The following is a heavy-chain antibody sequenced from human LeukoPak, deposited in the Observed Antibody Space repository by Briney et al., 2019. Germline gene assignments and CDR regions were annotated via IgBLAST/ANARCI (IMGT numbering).Heavy chain of an antibody. Sequence: GASLRLSCAASGFTFSSYAISWVRQAPGKGLEWVSAISGSGGSTCYADSVKGRFTISRDNSKNTLYLQMNSLRAEDTAVYYCAKWAQSSGWYGPTGYWGQGTLVTV. V-gene: IGHV3-23*01. CDR2: ISGSGGST. CDR3: AKWAQSSGWYGPTGY. D-gene: IGHD6-19*01. CDR1: GFTFSSYA. J-gene: IGHJ4*02.